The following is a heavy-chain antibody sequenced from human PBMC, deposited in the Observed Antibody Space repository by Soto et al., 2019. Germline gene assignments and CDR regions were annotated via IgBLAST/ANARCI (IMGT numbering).Heavy chain of an antibody. V-gene: IGHV1-18*01. J-gene: IGHJ6*02. Sequence: QVQLVQSGAEVKKPGASVKVSCKASGYTFTSYGISWVRQAPGQGLEWMGWISAYNGNTNYAQKLQGRVTMTTDKYSTTAYMALRSLRSDDTAGYYCARVYYYDSSTGVFYCGMDVWGQGTTVTVSS. D-gene: IGHD3-22*01. CDR3: ARVYYYDSSTGVFYCGMDV. CDR2: ISAYNGNT. CDR1: GYTFTSYG.